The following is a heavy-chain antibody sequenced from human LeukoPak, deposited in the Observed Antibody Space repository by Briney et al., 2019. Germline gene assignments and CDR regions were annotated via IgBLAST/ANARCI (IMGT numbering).Heavy chain of an antibody. CDR1: GGSISSYY. CDR2: IYPRGST. J-gene: IGHJ4*02. Sequence: PSETLSLTCAVSGGSISSYYWSWIRQPPGKGLEWIGYIYPRGSTYYNPSLKSRVILSLDRSANQFSLNLSSVTAADTAVYYCARFSPRAMGNYLDFWGQGTLVTVSS. D-gene: IGHD7-27*01. CDR3: ARFSPRAMGNYLDF. V-gene: IGHV4-30-2*01.